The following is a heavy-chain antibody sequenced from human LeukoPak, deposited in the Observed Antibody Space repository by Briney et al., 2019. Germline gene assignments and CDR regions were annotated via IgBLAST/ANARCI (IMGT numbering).Heavy chain of an antibody. V-gene: IGHV3-30-3*01. J-gene: IGHJ4*01. CDR3: ATTLTTYLDY. CDR1: GFTFSSYA. CDR2: ISYDGSNK. Sequence: GGSLRLSCAASGFTFSSYAMHWVRQAPGKGLEWVAVISYDGSNKYYADSVKGRFTISRDNSKNTLYLQMNSLRPEDTAVYYCATTLTTYLDYWGHGTLVTVSS. D-gene: IGHD4-11*01.